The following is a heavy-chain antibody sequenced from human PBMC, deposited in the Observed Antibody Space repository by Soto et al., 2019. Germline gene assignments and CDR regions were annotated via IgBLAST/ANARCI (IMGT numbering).Heavy chain of an antibody. J-gene: IGHJ4*02. CDR2: ISYDGSNK. CDR3: PNIAAADAGDIAC. Sequence: VQLVESGGGVVQPGRSLRLSCAASGFTFSSYGMHWVRQAPGKGLEWVAVISYDGSNKYYADPVKGRFTISRDNSKSTMNIQMNSPKAEDKGLYYWPNIAAADAGDIACWGPEPLVTASS. D-gene: IGHD6-13*01. CDR1: GFTFSSYG. V-gene: IGHV3-30*18.